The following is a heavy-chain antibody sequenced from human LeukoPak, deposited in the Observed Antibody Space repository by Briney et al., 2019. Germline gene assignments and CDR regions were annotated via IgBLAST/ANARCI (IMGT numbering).Heavy chain of an antibody. J-gene: IGHJ4*02. CDR3: AKDRRGPPYYYDSSGSVFDY. D-gene: IGHD3-22*01. CDR2: ISAGGGSS. CDR1: GFTFSNFA. Sequence: PGGSLRLSCAASGFTFSNFAMSWVRQAPGKGLEWVSVISAGGGSSNYADSVKGRFSISRGNSKNTLYLQMNSLRAEDTAVYYCAKDRRGPPYYYDSSGSVFDYWGQGTLVTVSS. V-gene: IGHV3-23*01.